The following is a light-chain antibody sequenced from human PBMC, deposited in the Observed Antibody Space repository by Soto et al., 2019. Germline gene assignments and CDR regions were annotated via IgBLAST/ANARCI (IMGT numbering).Light chain of an antibody. Sequence: QSALTQPASVSGSPGQSITISCTGTSSDVGGFNYVSWYRQHPGNAPKLMIFDVVNRPSGVSHRFSGSKSDNTASLTISGLQAEDEADYYCSSYTSSGTVVFGGGTKLTVL. J-gene: IGLJ2*01. V-gene: IGLV2-14*01. CDR3: SSYTSSGTVV. CDR1: SSDVGGFNY. CDR2: DVV.